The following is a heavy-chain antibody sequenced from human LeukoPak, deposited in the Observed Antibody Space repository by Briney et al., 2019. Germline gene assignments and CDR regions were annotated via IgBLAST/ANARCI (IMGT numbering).Heavy chain of an antibody. D-gene: IGHD3-10*01. V-gene: IGHV1-69*01. Sequence: SVKVSCKASGGTFSSYAISWVRQAPGQGLEWMGGIISIFGTSNYTQKFQGRVTITADESTSTAYMELSSLRSEDTAVYYCARAPRPYGSGSYLSDYWGQGTLVTVS. CDR3: ARAPRPYGSGSYLSDY. CDR1: GGTFSSYA. J-gene: IGHJ4*02. CDR2: IISIFGTS.